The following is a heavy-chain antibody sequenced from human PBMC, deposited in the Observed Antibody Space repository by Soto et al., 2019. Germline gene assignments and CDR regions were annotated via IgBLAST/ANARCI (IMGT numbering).Heavy chain of an antibody. J-gene: IGHJ4*02. CDR2: IYYSGST. Sequence: SETLSLTCTVSGGSISSSSYYWGWIRQPPGKGLEWIGSIYYSGSTYYNPSLKSRVTISVDTSKNQFSLKLSSVTAADTAVYYCARHSFPAGYYYGSGSSISTFDYWGQGTLVTVSS. CDR3: ARHSFPAGYYYGSGSSISTFDY. D-gene: IGHD3-10*01. CDR1: GGSISSSSYY. V-gene: IGHV4-39*01.